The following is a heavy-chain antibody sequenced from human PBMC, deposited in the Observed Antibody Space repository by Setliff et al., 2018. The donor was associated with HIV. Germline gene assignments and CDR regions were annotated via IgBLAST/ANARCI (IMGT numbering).Heavy chain of an antibody. CDR3: TRPQYFYDIGGSDY. CDR2: IKTRADNYAT. V-gene: IGHV3-73*01. J-gene: IGHJ4*02. CDR1: GFTFSGSP. Sequence: GGSLRLSCAASGFTFSGSPIHWVRQASGKGLEWLGRIKTRADNYATAYAASAKGRFTISRDDSMNTAYLQMNSLKIEDTAVYYCTRPQYFYDIGGSDYWGQGTLVTVSS. D-gene: IGHD3-22*01.